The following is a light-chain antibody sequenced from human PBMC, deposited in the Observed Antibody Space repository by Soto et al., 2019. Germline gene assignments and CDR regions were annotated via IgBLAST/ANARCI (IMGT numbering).Light chain of an antibody. CDR1: QSVGSNY. J-gene: IGKJ5*01. Sequence: EIVLTQSPGTLSLSLGERATVSCRASQSVGSNYLAWYQRKPGQAPRLLIYGASSRATGIPDRFSGSGSGTDFTLTISRLEPEDFSVYYCQQYATTPFTFGPGTRLEI. V-gene: IGKV3-20*01. CDR3: QQYATTPFT. CDR2: GAS.